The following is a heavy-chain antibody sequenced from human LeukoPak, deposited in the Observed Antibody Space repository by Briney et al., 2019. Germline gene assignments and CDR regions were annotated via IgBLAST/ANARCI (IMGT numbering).Heavy chain of an antibody. Sequence: GGSLRLSCATSGFTFPNAWMSWVRQAPGKGLEWVGRIKGNAGGGTTDYGAPVKGRFTISRDDSKNTLYLQMNSLKTDDTAVYYCGELLRDYWGQGTLVTVSS. CDR2: IKGNAGGGTT. J-gene: IGHJ4*02. V-gene: IGHV3-15*01. CDR1: GFTFPNAW. D-gene: IGHD1-26*01. CDR3: GELLRDY.